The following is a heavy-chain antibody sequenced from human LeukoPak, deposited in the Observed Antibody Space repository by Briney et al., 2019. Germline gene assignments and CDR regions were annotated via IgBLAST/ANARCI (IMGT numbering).Heavy chain of an antibody. D-gene: IGHD6-13*01. J-gene: IGHJ4*02. CDR2: MNPNSGNT. V-gene: IGHV1-8*01. CDR3: ARDIAAAGISVNFDY. Sequence: ASVKVSCKASGYTFTSYDINWVRQAPGQGLEWMGWMNPNSGNTGYAQKFQGRVTMTRNTSISTAYMELSSLRSEDTAVYYCARDIAAAGISVNFDYWGQGTLVTVSS. CDR1: GYTFTSYD.